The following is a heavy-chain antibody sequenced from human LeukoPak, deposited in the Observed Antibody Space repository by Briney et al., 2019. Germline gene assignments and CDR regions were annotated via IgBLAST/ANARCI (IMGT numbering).Heavy chain of an antibody. Sequence: ASVKVSCKASGYTFTSYCMHWVRQAPGQGLEWMGIINPSGGSTSYAQKFQGRVTMTRDTSTSTVYMELSSLRSEDTAVYYCARDNGDFWSGSNRWGQGTLVTVSS. V-gene: IGHV1-46*01. D-gene: IGHD3-3*01. CDR1: GYTFTSYC. J-gene: IGHJ4*02. CDR2: INPSGGST. CDR3: ARDNGDFWSGSNR.